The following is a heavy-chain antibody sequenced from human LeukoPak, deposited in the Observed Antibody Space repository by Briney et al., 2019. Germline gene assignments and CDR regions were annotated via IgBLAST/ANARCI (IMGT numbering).Heavy chain of an antibody. Sequence: SETLSLTCTVSGGSLSGPYWSWIRLPPPKGLEWIGYVSYTGRNNYNHSLQRRVTIPINTSMTQFSMNLTSVTSADTAVYSCARLLDNDISGDPDTFDVWGQGTTVIVSS. V-gene: IGHV4-59*11. J-gene: IGHJ3*01. CDR2: VSYTGRN. CDR1: GGSLSGPY. CDR3: ARLLDNDISGDPDTFDV. D-gene: IGHD3-22*01.